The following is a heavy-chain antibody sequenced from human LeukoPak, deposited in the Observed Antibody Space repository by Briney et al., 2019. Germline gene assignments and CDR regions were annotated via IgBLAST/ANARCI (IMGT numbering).Heavy chain of an antibody. CDR1: GFTFSIYA. J-gene: IGHJ4*02. CDR3: AIDRGRSGWYYFDY. CDR2: ISYNGTNE. V-gene: IGHV3-30-3*01. Sequence: GGSLRLSCAASGFTFSIYAIHWVRQAPGKGLEWVAGISYNGTNEYYPDSLKGRFTISRDNSKNTLYLQMNSLRAEDTALYYCAIDRGRSGWYYFDYWGQGTLVTVSS. D-gene: IGHD6-19*01.